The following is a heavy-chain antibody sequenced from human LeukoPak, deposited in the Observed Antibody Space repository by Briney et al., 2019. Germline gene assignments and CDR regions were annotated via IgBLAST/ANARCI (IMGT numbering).Heavy chain of an antibody. CDR1: GFTFSSYW. J-gene: IGHJ4*02. CDR3: ARGGGRHVEY. D-gene: IGHD3-16*01. CDR2: IKEDGSEK. V-gene: IGHV3-7*05. Sequence: PGGSLRLSCGASGFTFSSYWMSWVRQAPGKGRVGVVNIKEDGSEKNYVDSVRGRFTISRDNAKNSLYLQMNSLRAEDTAVYFCARGGGRHVEYWGQGTLVTVSS.